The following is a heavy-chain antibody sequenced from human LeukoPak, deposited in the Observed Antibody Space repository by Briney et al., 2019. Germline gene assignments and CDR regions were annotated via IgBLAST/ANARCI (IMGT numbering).Heavy chain of an antibody. CDR3: AKGGLMRFFDY. D-gene: IGHD2-8*01. CDR2: ISSDGNNK. J-gene: IGHJ4*02. V-gene: IGHV3-30*18. Sequence: GGSLRLSCAASGFIFSSYDMYWVRQAPGKGLEWVAVISSDGNNKQYADSVKGQFTISRDNSKNTLYLQMNSLRADDTAVYHCAKGGLMRFFDYWGQGTLVTVSS. CDR1: GFIFSSYD.